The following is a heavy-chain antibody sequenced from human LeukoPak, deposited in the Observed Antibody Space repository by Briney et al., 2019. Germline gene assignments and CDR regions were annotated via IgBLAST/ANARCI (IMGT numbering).Heavy chain of an antibody. V-gene: IGHV1-18*01. CDR3: ARKGRDYDILTGYFDY. CDR1: GYTFTSYG. J-gene: IGHJ4*02. Sequence: ASVKVSCKASGYTFTSYGISWVRQAPGQGLEWMGWISAYNGNTNYAQKLQGRVTMTTDTSTSTAYMELRSLRSDDTAVYYCARKGRDYDILTGYFDYWGQGTLVTVSS. D-gene: IGHD3-9*01. CDR2: ISAYNGNT.